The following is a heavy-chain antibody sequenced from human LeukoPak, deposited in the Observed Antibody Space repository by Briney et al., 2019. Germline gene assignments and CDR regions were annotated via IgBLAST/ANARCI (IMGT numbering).Heavy chain of an antibody. CDR3: ARTSSGPNWFDP. CDR1: GGSISSYY. D-gene: IGHD3-22*01. J-gene: IGHJ5*02. V-gene: IGHV4-4*07. Sequence: SETLFLTCTVSGGSISSYYWSWIRQPAGKGLEWIGRIYTSGSTNYNPSLKSRVTISVDTSKNHFSLQLSSVSAADTAVYYCARTSSGPNWFDPWGQGTLVTVSS. CDR2: IYTSGST.